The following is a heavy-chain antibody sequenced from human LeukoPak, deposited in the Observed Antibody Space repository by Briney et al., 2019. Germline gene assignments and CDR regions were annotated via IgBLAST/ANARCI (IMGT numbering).Heavy chain of an antibody. D-gene: IGHD3-22*01. Sequence: NPGGSLRLSCAASGFTFSNYGINWVRQAPGRGLEWVSSISSTSTYIYYADSVKGRFTISRDNAKNSLYLQMNSLRAEDTAVYYCARDGAVGTYYYDSSGYYSDYWGQGTLVTVSS. CDR2: ISSTSTYI. CDR1: GFTFSNYG. CDR3: ARDGAVGTYYYDSSGYYSDY. V-gene: IGHV3-21*01. J-gene: IGHJ4*02.